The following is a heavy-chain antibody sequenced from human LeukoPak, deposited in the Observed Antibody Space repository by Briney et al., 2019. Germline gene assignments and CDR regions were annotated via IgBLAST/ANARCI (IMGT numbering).Heavy chain of an antibody. V-gene: IGHV1-8*01. J-gene: IGHJ6*03. Sequence: ASVKVSCKASGYTFTSYDINWVRQATGQGLEWMGWMNPNSGNTGYARKFQGRVTMTRNTSISTAYTELSSLRSEDTAVYYCARGPLYYDFWSGYLDVWGKGTTVTVSS. CDR3: ARGPLYYDFWSGYLDV. D-gene: IGHD3-3*01. CDR1: GYTFTSYD. CDR2: MNPNSGNT.